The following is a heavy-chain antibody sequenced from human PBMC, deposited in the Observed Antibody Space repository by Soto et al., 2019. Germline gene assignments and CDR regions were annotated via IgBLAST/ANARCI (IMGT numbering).Heavy chain of an antibody. V-gene: IGHV3-33*01. Sequence: GGSLRLSCAASGFTFSSYGMHWVRQAPGKGLEWVAVIWYDGSSKYYADSVKGRFTISRDNSKNTLYLQMNSLRAEDTAVYYCARAARDSSGYYWTFDYWGQGTLVTVSS. D-gene: IGHD3-22*01. CDR2: IWYDGSSK. CDR3: ARAARDSSGYYWTFDY. J-gene: IGHJ4*02. CDR1: GFTFSSYG.